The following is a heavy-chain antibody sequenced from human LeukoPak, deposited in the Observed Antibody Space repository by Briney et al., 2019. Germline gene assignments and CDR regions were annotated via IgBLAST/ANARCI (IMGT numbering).Heavy chain of an antibody. J-gene: IGHJ4*02. CDR2: INHSGST. V-gene: IGHV4-34*01. CDR3: ARSSGRGI. CDR1: GGSFSGYY. Sequence: PSETLSLTCAVYGGSFSGYYWSWIRPPPGKGLEWIGEINHSGSTNYNPSLKSRVTISVDTSKNQFSLKLSSVTAADTAVYYCARSSGRGIWGQGTLVTVSS. D-gene: IGHD3-22*01.